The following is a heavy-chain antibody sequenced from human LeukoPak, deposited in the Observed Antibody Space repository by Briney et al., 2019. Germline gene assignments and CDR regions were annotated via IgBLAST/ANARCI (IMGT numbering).Heavy chain of an antibody. Sequence: PGGSLRLSCAASGFIFSGCGMHWVRQAPGKGLEWVAFVWYDGRDKYYADSVKGRFTISRDNSKNTLYLQMNSLRAEDTAMYYCAKDPYSYGSYFDYWGQGTLVTVSS. D-gene: IGHD5-18*01. V-gene: IGHV3-30*02. CDR1: GFIFSGCG. CDR2: VWYDGRDK. CDR3: AKDPYSYGSYFDY. J-gene: IGHJ4*02.